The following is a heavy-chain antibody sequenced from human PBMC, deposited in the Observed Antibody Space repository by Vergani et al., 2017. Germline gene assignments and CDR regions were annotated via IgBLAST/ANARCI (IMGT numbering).Heavy chain of an antibody. Sequence: QVQLQESGPGLVKPSETLSLTCTVSGGSISSYYWSWIRQPPGKGLEWIGEINHSGSTNYNPSLKSRVTISVDTSKNQFSLKLSSVTAADTAVYYCVGHTRPSGSYVFWGQGTLVTVSS. CDR2: INHSGST. CDR3: VGHTRPSGSYVF. V-gene: IGHV4-59*08. CDR1: GGSISSYY. D-gene: IGHD1-26*01. J-gene: IGHJ4*02.